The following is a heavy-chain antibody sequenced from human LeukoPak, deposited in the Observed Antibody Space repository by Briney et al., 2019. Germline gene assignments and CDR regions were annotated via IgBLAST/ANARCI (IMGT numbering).Heavy chain of an antibody. J-gene: IGHJ5*02. CDR1: GYTFTSYD. CDR2: MNPNSGNT. Sequence: ASVKVSCKASGYTFTSYDINWVRQATGQGLEWMGWMNPNSGNTGYAQKFQGRVTMTRNTSISTAYMEQSSLRSEDTAVYYCARVYSSSWYWFDPWGQGTLVTVSS. V-gene: IGHV1-8*01. CDR3: ARVYSSSWYWFDP. D-gene: IGHD6-13*01.